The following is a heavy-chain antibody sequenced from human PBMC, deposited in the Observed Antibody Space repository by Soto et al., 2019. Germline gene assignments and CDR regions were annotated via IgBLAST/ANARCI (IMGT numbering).Heavy chain of an antibody. D-gene: IGHD6-19*01. Sequence: PGGSLRLSCAASGFTFSSYAMSWVRQAPGKGLEWVSAISGSGGSTYYADSVKGRFTISRDNSKNTLYLQMNSLRAEDTAVYYCAKVHSSGLASRWFDPWGQGTLVTVSS. CDR2: ISGSGGST. V-gene: IGHV3-23*01. CDR1: GFTFSSYA. J-gene: IGHJ5*02. CDR3: AKVHSSGLASRWFDP.